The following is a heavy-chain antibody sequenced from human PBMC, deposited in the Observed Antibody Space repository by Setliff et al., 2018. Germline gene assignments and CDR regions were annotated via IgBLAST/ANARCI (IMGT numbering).Heavy chain of an antibody. J-gene: IGHJ3*02. Sequence: SVKVSCKASGGTFSSYAISWVRQAPGQGLEWMGGIIPIFGTANYAQKFQGRVTITTDESTSTAHMELSSLRSEDTAVYYCARLGLDYYDSSGYPTAAFDIWGQGTMVTVSS. D-gene: IGHD3-22*01. CDR1: GGTFSSYA. CDR2: IIPIFGTA. CDR3: ARLGLDYYDSSGYPTAAFDI. V-gene: IGHV1-69*05.